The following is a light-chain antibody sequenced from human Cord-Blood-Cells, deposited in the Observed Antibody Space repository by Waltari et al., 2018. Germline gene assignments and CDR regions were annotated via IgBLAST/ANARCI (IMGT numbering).Light chain of an antibody. J-gene: IGLJ1*01. CDR2: EGS. CDR3: SSYTSSSTLYV. CDR1: SSDAGGYNY. V-gene: IGLV2-14*01. Sequence: QSALTQPASVSGSPGQSITLSCTGTSSDAGGYNYLSWYQQHPGKAPKPMIYEGSNRTSGVSNRFFGSKSGNTASLTISGLQAEDEAVYYCSSYTSSSTLYVFGTGTKVTVL.